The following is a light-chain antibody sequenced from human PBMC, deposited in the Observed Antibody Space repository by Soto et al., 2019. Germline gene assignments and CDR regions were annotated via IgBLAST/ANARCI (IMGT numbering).Light chain of an antibody. V-gene: IGLV1-44*01. CDR2: NSY. CDR3: SSWDAILNGYV. J-gene: IGLJ1*01. Sequence: QSVLTQPPSASGTPVQRVTISCSGSSSNIGSKTVNWYQQLPGTVPKLLIYNSYQRPSGVPDRFSASKSGTSASLAISGLQSEDEADYYCSSWDAILNGYVFGTGTKLTVL. CDR1: SSNIGSKT.